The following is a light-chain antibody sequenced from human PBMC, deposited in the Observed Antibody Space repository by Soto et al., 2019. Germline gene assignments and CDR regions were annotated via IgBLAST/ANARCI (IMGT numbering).Light chain of an antibody. J-gene: IGLJ1*01. CDR2: TNN. Sequence: QSVLTQPPSASGTSGQRVTISCSGSRTNIGSNTVNWYQQLQETAPNLLIYTNNQRPSGGPDRFSCSKSGTSASLAISGLQSEDEADYYCASWDDSLNAYVFGTGTKLTVL. V-gene: IGLV1-44*01. CDR1: RTNIGSNT. CDR3: ASWDDSLNAYV.